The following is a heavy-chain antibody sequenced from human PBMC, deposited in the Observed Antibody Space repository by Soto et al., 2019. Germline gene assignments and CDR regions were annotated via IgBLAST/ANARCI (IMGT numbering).Heavy chain of an antibody. V-gene: IGHV3-7*01. CDR2: IKQDGSEK. Sequence: GGSLRLSCVTSGFTFSDSWMNWVRQAPGKGLEWVANIKQDGSEKYYVDSAKGRFTISRDNAKNSLHLQMNSLRAEDTAVYYCARGFNSALDIWGQGKMVTVSS. J-gene: IGHJ3*02. CDR1: GFTFSDSW. CDR3: ARGFNSALDI.